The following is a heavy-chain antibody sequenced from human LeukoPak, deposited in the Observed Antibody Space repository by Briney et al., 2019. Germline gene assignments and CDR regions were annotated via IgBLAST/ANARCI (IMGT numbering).Heavy chain of an antibody. CDR3: ARQRITIAWFDP. D-gene: IGHD3-10*01. V-gene: IGHV4-59*08. J-gene: IGHJ5*02. CDR1: GGSISSYY. Sequence: SETLSLTCTVSGGSISSYYWSWIRQAPGKGLEWIGYIYYSGSTNYNPSLKSRVSISVDTSKNQFSLKLSSVAPADTAVYYCARQRITIAWFDPWGQGTLVTVSS. CDR2: IYYSGST.